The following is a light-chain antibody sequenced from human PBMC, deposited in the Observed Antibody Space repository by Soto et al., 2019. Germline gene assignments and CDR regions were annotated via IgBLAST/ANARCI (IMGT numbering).Light chain of an antibody. CDR2: DVS. J-gene: IGLJ2*01. V-gene: IGLV2-14*01. CDR1: SSDVGGYNY. CDR3: SSYTSSSTLV. Sequence: QSALTQPASVSRSPGQSITISCTGTSSDVGGYNYVSWYQRHPGKAPKLMIYDVSNRPSGVSNRFSGSKSGNTASLTISGLQAEDEADYYCSSYTSSSTLVFGGGTKLTV.